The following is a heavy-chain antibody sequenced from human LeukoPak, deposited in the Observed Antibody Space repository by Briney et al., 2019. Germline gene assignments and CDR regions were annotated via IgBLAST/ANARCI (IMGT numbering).Heavy chain of an antibody. D-gene: IGHD3-22*01. CDR3: ARLAHYYDNSGYLFDY. J-gene: IGHJ4*02. Sequence: PSETLSLTCAVYGGSFSDYSWTWIRQPPGKGLEWIGSIYYSGSTYYNPSLKSRVTISVDTSKNQFSLKLSSVTAADTAVYYCARLAHYYDNSGYLFDYWGQGTLVTVSS. V-gene: IGHV4-34*01. CDR1: GGSFSDYS. CDR2: IYYSGST.